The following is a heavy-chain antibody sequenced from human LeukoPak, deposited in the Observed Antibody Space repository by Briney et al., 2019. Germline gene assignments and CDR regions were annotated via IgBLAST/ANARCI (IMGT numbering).Heavy chain of an antibody. D-gene: IGHD6-6*01. CDR1: GYTLTSYD. CDR3: ARDYLAARDYYYYYMDV. Sequence: ASVTVSCKDSGYTLTSYDIKWVRQAPGQGLEWMGWINPNNGGTNYGQKFQGRVTMTRDTSISTAYMELSRLRSDDTAVYYCARDYLAARDYYYYYMDVWGKGTTVTVSS. J-gene: IGHJ6*03. V-gene: IGHV1-2*02. CDR2: INPNNGGT.